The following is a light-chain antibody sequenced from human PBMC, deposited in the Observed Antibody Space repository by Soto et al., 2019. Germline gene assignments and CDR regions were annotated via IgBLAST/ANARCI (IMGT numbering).Light chain of an antibody. V-gene: IGKV3-20*01. CDR3: QQYSTSQT. J-gene: IGKJ1*01. Sequence: EIVLTQSPGTLSLSPGERATLSCRASQSVTRYLAWYQQKPGQAPRLLIYASSTRATGIPDRFSGGGSGTDFTLTSSRLEPEDFAVYYCQQYSTSQTFGQGTKVEI. CDR1: QSVTRY. CDR2: ASS.